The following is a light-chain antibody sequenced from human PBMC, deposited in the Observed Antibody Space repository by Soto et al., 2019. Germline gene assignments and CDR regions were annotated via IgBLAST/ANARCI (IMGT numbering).Light chain of an antibody. CDR1: QSVSGW. V-gene: IGKV1-5*01. CDR3: QQYETFSGT. Sequence: DIHMTQSPSSVSASVGDTVTVTCRASQSVSGWLAWYQQKPGEAPKLLIYDASALPRGVPSRFSGSGSGTKFTLTIASLQPDDFATYYCQQYETFSGTFGPGTKVDIK. CDR2: DAS. J-gene: IGKJ1*01.